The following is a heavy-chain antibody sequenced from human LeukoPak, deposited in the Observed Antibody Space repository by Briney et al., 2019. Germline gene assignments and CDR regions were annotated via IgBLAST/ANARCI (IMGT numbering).Heavy chain of an antibody. V-gene: IGHV4-59*01. J-gene: IGHJ3*02. CDR1: GGSISSYY. D-gene: IGHD3-10*01. CDR2: IYYSGST. CDR3: ARDRGGISEGAFDI. Sequence: SETLSLTCTVSGGSISSYYWSWIRQPPGKGLEWIGYIYYSGSTNYNPSLKSRVTISVDTSKNQFSLKLSSVTAADTAVYYCARDRGGISEGAFDIWGQGTMVTVSS.